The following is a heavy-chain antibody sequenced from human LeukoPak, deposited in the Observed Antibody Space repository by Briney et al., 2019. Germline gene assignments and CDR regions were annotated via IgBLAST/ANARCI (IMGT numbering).Heavy chain of an antibody. CDR2: IYYSGST. CDR1: GYSISSGYY. V-gene: IGHV4-38-2*02. Sequence: SETLSLTCTVSGYSISSGYYWAWIRQPPGKGLEWIGSIYYSGSTYYNPSLKSRVTISVDTSKNQFSLKLISVTAADTAEYYCARGSGWGSKADTFDIWGQGTMVTVSS. J-gene: IGHJ3*02. D-gene: IGHD7-27*01. CDR3: ARGSGWGSKADTFDI.